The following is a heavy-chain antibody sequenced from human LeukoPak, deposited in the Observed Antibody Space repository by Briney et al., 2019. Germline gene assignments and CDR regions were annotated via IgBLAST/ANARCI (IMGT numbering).Heavy chain of an antibody. D-gene: IGHD3-22*01. CDR3: ARYYYESSGYYYFEY. Sequence: PGGSLRLSCAASGFTFSDYYMSWIRQAPGKGLEWVSYISSSGSTIYYADSVKGRFTISRDNATNSLYLQMNSLRAEDTAVYYCARYYYESSGYYYFEYWGQGTLVTVSS. J-gene: IGHJ4*02. CDR2: ISSSGSTI. CDR1: GFTFSDYY. V-gene: IGHV3-11*04.